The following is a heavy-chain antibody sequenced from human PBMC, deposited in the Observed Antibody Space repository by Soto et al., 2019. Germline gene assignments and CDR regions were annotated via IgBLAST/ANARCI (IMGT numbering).Heavy chain of an antibody. CDR1: GGTFSSYA. V-gene: IGHV1-69*13. CDR3: ARDHGYCSSTSCYEYYYYGMDV. CDR2: IIPIFGTA. J-gene: IGHJ6*02. D-gene: IGHD2-2*01. Sequence: SVKVSCKASGGTFSSYAISWVRQAPGQGLEWMGGIIPIFGTANYAQKFQGRVTITADESTSTAYMELSSLRSEDTAVYYCARDHGYCSSTSCYEYYYYGMDVWGQGTTVTVSS.